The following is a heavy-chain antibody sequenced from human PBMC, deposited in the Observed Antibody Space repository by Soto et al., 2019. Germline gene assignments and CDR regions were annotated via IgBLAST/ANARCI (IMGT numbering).Heavy chain of an antibody. CDR3: ARSEHAIFGVVPFDY. Sequence: EVQLVETGGGLIQPGGSLRISWAASGFNVSSNYMSWVRQAPGKGLEWVSFIYSGGSTSYADSVKGRFTISRDNSKNTVYLHMNSLRAEDTAVYYCARSEHAIFGVVPFDYWGQGTLVTVSS. CDR1: GFNVSSNY. CDR2: IYSGGST. V-gene: IGHV3-53*02. D-gene: IGHD3-3*01. J-gene: IGHJ4*02.